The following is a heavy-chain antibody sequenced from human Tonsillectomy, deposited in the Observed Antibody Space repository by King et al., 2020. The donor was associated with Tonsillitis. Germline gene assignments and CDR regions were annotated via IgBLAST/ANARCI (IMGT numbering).Heavy chain of an antibody. J-gene: IGHJ4*02. V-gene: IGHV4-39*01. Sequence: QLQESSPGVVKPSETLSLTCIVSGGSISSSDHYWAWIRQPPGKGLEWIGYMYSSGTSFYNPSLKSRITISGGTSENRFSLKLSSVTAADTAVYFCARYVSGSFDYWGQGALVTVSS. CDR1: GGSISSSDHY. CDR2: MYSSGTS. CDR3: ARYVSGSFDY. D-gene: IGHD1-26*01.